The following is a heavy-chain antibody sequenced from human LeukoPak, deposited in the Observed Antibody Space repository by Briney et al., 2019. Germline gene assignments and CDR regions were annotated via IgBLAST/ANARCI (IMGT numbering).Heavy chain of an antibody. CDR1: GYTFTNYG. CDR2: ISTYNGNS. Sequence: ASVKVSCKASGYTFTNYGISWVRQAPGQGLEWMGWISTYNGNSNYAQKLQDRVTMTTDTSTTTAYMDLRSLRSDDTAVYYCARLWFGELLRNDYWGQGTLVTVSS. J-gene: IGHJ4*02. V-gene: IGHV1-18*01. D-gene: IGHD3-10*01. CDR3: ARLWFGELLRNDY.